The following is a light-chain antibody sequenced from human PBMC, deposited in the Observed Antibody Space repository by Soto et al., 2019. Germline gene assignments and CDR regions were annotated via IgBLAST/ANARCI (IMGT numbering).Light chain of an antibody. V-gene: IGLV2-14*01. CDR1: SSDVGAYNS. CDR3: SSYKVNRDIL. CDR2: EVR. J-gene: IGLJ2*01. Sequence: QSVLTQPASVSGSPGQSITISCTGTSSDVGAYNSVSWYQQHPGKAHKLMIYEVRNRPSGVSNRFSGSKSGNTASLTISGLQAEDEADYYCSSYKVNRDILFGGGTKLTVL.